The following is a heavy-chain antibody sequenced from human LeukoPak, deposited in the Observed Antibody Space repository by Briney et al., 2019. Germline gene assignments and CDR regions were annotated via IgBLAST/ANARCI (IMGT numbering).Heavy chain of an antibody. J-gene: IGHJ4*02. D-gene: IGHD3-10*01. Sequence: PGGSLRLSCAASGFTLRRYWMHWVRQAPGKGLECVSYISSDGGTTHYADSVQGRFTISRANAKNSLYLHMSSLTADDTAIYFCARARGSYSFDYWGQGTLVTVSS. CDR1: GFTLRRYW. CDR2: ISSDGGTT. V-gene: IGHV3-48*04. CDR3: ARARGSYSFDY.